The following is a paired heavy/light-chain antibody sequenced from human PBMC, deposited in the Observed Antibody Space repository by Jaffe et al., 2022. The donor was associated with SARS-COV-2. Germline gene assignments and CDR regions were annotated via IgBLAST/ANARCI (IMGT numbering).Heavy chain of an antibody. J-gene: IGHJ6*02. V-gene: IGHV1-8*01. CDR1: GYTLTSYD. CDR2: VNPNSANT. Sequence: QVQLVQSGAEVKKPGASVKVSCKASGYTLTSYDINWVRQATGQGLEWMGWVNPNSANTGCAQKFQGRVTMTSNTSASTTYMELSNLTSEDTAVYFCARVVPAIWGSYYYFVDVWGQGTTVTVSS. D-gene: IGHD2-2*01. CDR3: ARVVPAIWGSYYYFVDV.
Light chain of an antibody. J-gene: IGKJ4*01. Sequence: DIQMTQSPSSLSASVGDRVTITCRASQSISSYVNWYQQKPGEAPKLLIYAASSLQSGVPSRFSGSGSGTDFTLTISSLQFEDFATYFCQQSYNAPRLTFGGGTKVEIK. CDR3: QQSYNAPRLT. CDR2: AAS. CDR1: QSISSY. V-gene: IGKV1-39*01.